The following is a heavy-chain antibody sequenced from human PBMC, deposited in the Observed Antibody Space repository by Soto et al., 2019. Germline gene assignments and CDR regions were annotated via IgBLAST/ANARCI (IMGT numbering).Heavy chain of an antibody. V-gene: IGHV3-23*01. CDR1: GFTFITYA. D-gene: IGHD2-8*01. J-gene: IGHJ3*02. Sequence: GGSLRLSCAASGFTFITYAIIWCRHSPGKGLEWVSAINAGGSDTYYADSVKGRFTISRDNSITTLFLQMNSLRTEDTAVYYCAHPRGYGVFDAYDIWGQGVLVTVSS. CDR2: INAGGSDT. CDR3: AHPRGYGVFDAYDI.